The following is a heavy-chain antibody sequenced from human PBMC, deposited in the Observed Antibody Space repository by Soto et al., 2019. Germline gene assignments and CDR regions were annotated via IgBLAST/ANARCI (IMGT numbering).Heavy chain of an antibody. V-gene: IGHV3-23*01. D-gene: IGHD6-19*01. CDR3: AKDARRSSGWYYFDS. J-gene: IGHJ4*02. CDR1: GFIFSYYA. Sequence: GGSLRLSCAASGFIFSYYAMGWVRQAPGKGLEWVSCISDSGRPTYYADSVKGRFTMSRDNSKKMLYLLMNSLRAEDTARYYCAKDARRSSGWYYFDSWGQGSLVTVSS. CDR2: ISDSGRPT.